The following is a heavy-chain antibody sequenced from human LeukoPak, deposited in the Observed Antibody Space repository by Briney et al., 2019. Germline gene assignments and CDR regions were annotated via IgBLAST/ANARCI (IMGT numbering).Heavy chain of an antibody. V-gene: IGHV3-48*03. J-gene: IGHJ4*02. CDR2: ISSSGSPI. Sequence: GGSLRLSCAASGFTFSSYEMNWVRQAPGKGLEWVSYISSSGSPIYFADSVKGRFTISRDNAKNSLYLQMNSLRAEDTALYYCAKDDSGWFDYWGQGTLVTVSS. CDR3: AKDDSGWFDY. D-gene: IGHD6-19*01. CDR1: GFTFSSYE.